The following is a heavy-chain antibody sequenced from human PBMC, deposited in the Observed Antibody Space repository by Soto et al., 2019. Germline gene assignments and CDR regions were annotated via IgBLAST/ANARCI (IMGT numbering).Heavy chain of an antibody. D-gene: IGHD1-26*01. J-gene: IGHJ4*02. Sequence: EGQLVQSGGGLVQPGGSLRLSCTASGFAFDDYYMDWVRQVPGKGLEWIGRTRDKPNNYAAEYVASVKGRFTISRDASKDSMYLQMNTVNTEDTAVYYCARDTGGSYDYWGQGALVIVSS. CDR3: ARDTGGSYDY. CDR1: GFAFDDYY. V-gene: IGHV3-72*01. CDR2: TRDKPNNYAA.